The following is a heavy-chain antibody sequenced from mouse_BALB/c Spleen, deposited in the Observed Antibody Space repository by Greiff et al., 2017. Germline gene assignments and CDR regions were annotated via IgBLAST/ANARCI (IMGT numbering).Heavy chain of an antibody. D-gene: IGHD1-1*01. Sequence: EVKLMESGTVLARPGASVKMSCKASGYTFTSYWMHWVKQRPGQGLEWIGAIYPGNSDTSYNQKFTGKAKLTAVTSTSTAYMELSSLTNEDSAVYYWTREGITTVVDAFFDYWGQGTTLTVSS. CDR3: TREGITTVVDAFFDY. V-gene: IGHV1-5*01. J-gene: IGHJ2*01. CDR2: IYPGNSDT. CDR1: GYTFTSYW.